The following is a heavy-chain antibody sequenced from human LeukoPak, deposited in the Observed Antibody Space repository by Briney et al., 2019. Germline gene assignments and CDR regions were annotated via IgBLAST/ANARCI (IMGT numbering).Heavy chain of an antibody. J-gene: IGHJ3*02. CDR1: GYTFTSYD. CDR2: MNPNSGNT. Sequence: GASVKVSCKASGYTFTSYDINWVRQATGQGLEWMGWMNPNSGNTGYAQKFQGRVTITRNTSISTAYMELSSLRSEDTAVYYCARGAYFDWLLEPLIENAFDIWGQGTMVTVSS. CDR3: ARGAYFDWLLEPLIENAFDI. V-gene: IGHV1-8*03. D-gene: IGHD3-9*01.